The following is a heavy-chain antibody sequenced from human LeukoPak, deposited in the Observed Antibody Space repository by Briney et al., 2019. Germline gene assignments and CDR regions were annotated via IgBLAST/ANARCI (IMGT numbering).Heavy chain of an antibody. CDR3: ATRKTGTTWGGWFDP. CDR1: GYSFTSYW. CDR2: INPGDSHT. Sequence: GESLKIYCKGSGYSFTSYWIAWVRQMPGQVLEWMAIINPGDSHTRYSPSFQGQVTISADKSISTAYLQWSSLKASDTAIYYCATRKTGTTWGGWFDPWGQGTLVTVSS. D-gene: IGHD1-7*01. V-gene: IGHV5-51*01. J-gene: IGHJ5*02.